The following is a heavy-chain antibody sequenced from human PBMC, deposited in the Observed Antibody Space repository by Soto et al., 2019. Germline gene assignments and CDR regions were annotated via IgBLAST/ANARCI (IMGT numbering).Heavy chain of an antibody. CDR3: AKSKWFGELLEEPPLEFVY. J-gene: IGHJ4*02. D-gene: IGHD3-10*01. V-gene: IGHV3-30*18. CDR1: GFTFSSYG. Sequence: GGSLRLSCAASGFTFSSYGMHWVRQAPGKGLEWVAFISCDGSNKYYADSVKGRFTISRDNSKNTLYLQMNSLTAEDTAVYYCAKSKWFGELLEEPPLEFVYWGQGTLVTVSS. CDR2: ISCDGSNK.